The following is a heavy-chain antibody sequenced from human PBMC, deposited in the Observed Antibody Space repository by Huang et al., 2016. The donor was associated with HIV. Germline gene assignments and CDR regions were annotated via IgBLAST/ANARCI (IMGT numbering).Heavy chain of an antibody. CDR1: GFTFTNYA. CDR2: ISYDGRNE. Sequence: QVQLVESGGGLVQPGRSLRPSCAASGFTFTNYAIHGVRPAPGKGLEWWAFISYDGRNEFYAYSVKGRFTISRDNSKSTLYLLMNSLRVDDTALYYCARSAVPGDGDWFDPWGQGTLVTVSS. V-gene: IGHV3-30*01. D-gene: IGHD6-19*01. CDR3: ARSAVPGDGDWFDP. J-gene: IGHJ5*02.